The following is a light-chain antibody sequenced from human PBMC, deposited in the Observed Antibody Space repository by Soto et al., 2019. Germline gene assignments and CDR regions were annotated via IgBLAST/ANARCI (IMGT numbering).Light chain of an antibody. Sequence: DIQMTQSPSSLSASVGDRVIITCRASQTISGWLAWYQQRPGKAPNLLIFDASTLESGVPSRFSGSGSGTTFTLTISSLQSDDFATYYCLQYNGYYRTFGQGTKVDI. J-gene: IGKJ1*01. V-gene: IGKV1-5*01. CDR2: DAS. CDR3: LQYNGYYRT. CDR1: QTISGW.